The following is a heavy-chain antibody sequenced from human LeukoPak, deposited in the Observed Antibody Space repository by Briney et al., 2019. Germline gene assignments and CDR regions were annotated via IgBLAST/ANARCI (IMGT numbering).Heavy chain of an antibody. CDR1: GASISSSSFY. CDR2: FYSGGNT. J-gene: IGHJ4*02. CDR3: ARPRYCNDVSCQKFFNS. Sequence: PSETLSLTCTVSGASISSSSFYWGWIRQAPGKGLEWIAGFYSGGNTYYNPSLQSRVTISIDTSKNHFSLKLSSVTAADTAIYYCARPRYCNDVSCQKFFNSWGLGTLVTVST. D-gene: IGHD2-15*01. V-gene: IGHV4-39*02.